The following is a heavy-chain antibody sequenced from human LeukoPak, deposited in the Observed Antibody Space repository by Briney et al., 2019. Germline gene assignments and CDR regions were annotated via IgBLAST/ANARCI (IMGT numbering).Heavy chain of an antibody. V-gene: IGHV4-61*02. Sequence: PSETLSLTCTVSGGSISSGSYYWTWIRQPAGKGLEWIGRIYTSGSTNYNPSLKSRVTISVDTSKNQFSLKLSSVTAADTAVYYCARGSGYKESLYYFDYWGQGTLVTVSS. D-gene: IGHD5-12*01. CDR3: ARGSGYKESLYYFDY. CDR1: GGSISSGSYY. J-gene: IGHJ4*02. CDR2: IYTSGST.